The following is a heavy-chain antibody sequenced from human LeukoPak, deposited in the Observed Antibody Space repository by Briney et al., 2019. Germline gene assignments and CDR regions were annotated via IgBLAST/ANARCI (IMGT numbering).Heavy chain of an antibody. J-gene: IGHJ6*02. CDR2: TNPSGGST. CDR1: GYTFTSYY. V-gene: IGHV1-46*01. CDR3: ARDPARYCSSTSCYGMDV. D-gene: IGHD2-2*01. Sequence: ASVKVSCKASGYTFTSYYMHWVRQAPGQGLEWMGITNPSGGSTSYAQKFQGRVTMTRDTSTSTVYMELSSLRSEDTAVYYCARDPARYCSSTSCYGMDVWGQGTTVTVSS.